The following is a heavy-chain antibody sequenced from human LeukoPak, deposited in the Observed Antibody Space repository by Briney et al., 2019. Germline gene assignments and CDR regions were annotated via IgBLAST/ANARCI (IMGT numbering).Heavy chain of an antibody. CDR2: INPSGGST. CDR1: GYTFTSYY. Sequence: ASVKVSCKASGYTFTSYYMHWVRQAPGQGLEWMGIINPSGGSTSYAQRFQGRVTMTRDTSTSTVYMELSSLRSEDTAVYYCARLPTGYCSSTSCSTDYWGQGTLVTVSS. D-gene: IGHD2-2*01. CDR3: ARLPTGYCSSTSCSTDY. V-gene: IGHV1-46*01. J-gene: IGHJ4*02.